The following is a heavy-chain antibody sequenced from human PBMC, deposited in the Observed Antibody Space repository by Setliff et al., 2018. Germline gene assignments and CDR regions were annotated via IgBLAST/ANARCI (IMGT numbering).Heavy chain of an antibody. CDR1: GFTFSTHA. CDR2: SRYAENYQ. J-gene: IGHJ4*02. V-gene: IGHV3-30-3*02. Sequence: PGGSLRLSCGASGFTFSTHAMHWVRQAPGKGLEWVAVSRYAENYQYYADSVKGRFTTSRAKSKNTLYLQMNNLRVEDTARYYCVNHNPARRSPAGTALDSWGQGTRVTVSS. D-gene: IGHD6-19*01. CDR3: VNHNPARRSPAGTALDS.